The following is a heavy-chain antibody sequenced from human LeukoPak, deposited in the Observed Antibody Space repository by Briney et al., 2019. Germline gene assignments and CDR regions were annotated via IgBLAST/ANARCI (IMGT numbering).Heavy chain of an antibody. J-gene: IGHJ4*02. Sequence: ASVKVSCKASGYTFTNYDINWVRQATGQGLEWMGWMIPNSGNTGYAQKFQGRVTITRNTSMSTAYMELSSLRSEATAVYYCARGLNLNTRNLGTFLGYWGQGTLFTVSS. V-gene: IGHV1-8*03. CDR2: MIPNSGNT. CDR1: GYTFTNYD. CDR3: ARGLNLNTRNLGTFLGY. D-gene: IGHD1-14*01.